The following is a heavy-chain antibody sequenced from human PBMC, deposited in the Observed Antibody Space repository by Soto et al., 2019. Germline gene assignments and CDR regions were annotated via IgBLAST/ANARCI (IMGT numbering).Heavy chain of an antibody. J-gene: IGHJ6*02. V-gene: IGHV3-53*04. D-gene: IGHD2-15*01. Sequence: GGSLRLSCAASGLTVSSDYMSWVRQAPGKGLEWVSVIYTGGTTYYADSVKGRFTISRQNSMNTLDLQMKSLRTEDTAVYYCARDGRGISNYYYYYGMDVWGQGTTVTVSS. CDR2: IYTGGTT. CDR1: GLTVSSDY. CDR3: ARDGRGISNYYYYYGMDV.